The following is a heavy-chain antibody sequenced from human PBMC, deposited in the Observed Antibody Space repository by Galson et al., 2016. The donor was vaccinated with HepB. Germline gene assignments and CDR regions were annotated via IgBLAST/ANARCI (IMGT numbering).Heavy chain of an antibody. V-gene: IGHV1-46*04. CDR2: INPGGGRT. D-gene: IGHD3-3*01. CDR1: GYTFTDYY. Sequence: SVKVSCKASGYTFTDYYIHWVRQAPGQGLEWMAIINPGGGRTTYAQQLQGRLTVTRDSSTSTVHMELRSLTSEDTAVYYCARDRGSGYYFDYWGQGARVTVSA. CDR3: ARDRGSGYYFDY. J-gene: IGHJ4*02.